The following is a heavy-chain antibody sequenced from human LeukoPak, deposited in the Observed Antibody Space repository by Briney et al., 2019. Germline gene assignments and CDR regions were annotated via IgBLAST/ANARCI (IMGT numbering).Heavy chain of an antibody. CDR3: ARGLYDSSGLDY. D-gene: IGHD3-22*01. CDR1: GGTFSSYA. J-gene: IGHJ4*02. CDR2: IIPIFGTA. V-gene: IGHV1-69*05. Sequence: ASVKVSCKASGGTFSSYAISWVRQAPGQGLEWMGWIIPIFGTANYAQKFQGRVTITTDESTSTAYMELSSLRSEDTAVYYCARGLYDSSGLDYWGQGTLVTVSS.